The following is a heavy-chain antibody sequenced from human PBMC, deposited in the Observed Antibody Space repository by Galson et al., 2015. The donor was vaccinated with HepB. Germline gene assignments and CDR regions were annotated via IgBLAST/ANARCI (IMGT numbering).Heavy chain of an antibody. J-gene: IGHJ5*02. CDR2: ISSDGHSI. CDR1: GFTFNFYN. CDR3: ARDYRPDFGSGSYYPNWFDP. D-gene: IGHD3-10*01. V-gene: IGHV3-21*06. Sequence: SLRLSCAASGFTFNFYNMNWVRQAPGKGLEWVSSISSDGHSIYYAESLKGRFTISRDNAENSLFLQMNNLGAEDTAVYYCARDYRPDFGSGSYYPNWFDPWGQGTLVTVSS.